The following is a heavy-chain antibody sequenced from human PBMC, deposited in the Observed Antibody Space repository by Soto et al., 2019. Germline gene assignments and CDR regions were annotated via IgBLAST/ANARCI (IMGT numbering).Heavy chain of an antibody. Sequence: QVQLVESGGGVVQPGRSLRLSCAASGFTFRNYGMHWVRQAPGKGLEWVAVTSYDGTTGSNEYYADSVKGRFTISRDNSKNTLYLQMNSLRDDDTAVYYCARDQMGWELNSWGQGTLVTVSS. CDR3: ARDQMGWELNS. J-gene: IGHJ4*02. D-gene: IGHD1-26*01. V-gene: IGHV3-30*03. CDR1: GFTFRNYG. CDR2: TSYDGTTGSNE.